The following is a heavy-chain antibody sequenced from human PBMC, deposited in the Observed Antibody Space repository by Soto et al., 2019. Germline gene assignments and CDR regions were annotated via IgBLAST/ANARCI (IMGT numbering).Heavy chain of an antibody. CDR2: ISSGGKT. Sequence: SETLSLTCSVSGDSIDNTVFFWNWIRQHPEKGLEWIGYISSGGKTYYNPSLKSRVTMSLDTSRNQFSLNLTSVTAADTAVYFCARHLSGDYPNSNWFDPWGQGTRVTVSS. V-gene: IGHV4-31*03. D-gene: IGHD4-17*01. CDR3: ARHLSGDYPNSNWFDP. J-gene: IGHJ5*02. CDR1: GDSIDNTVFF.